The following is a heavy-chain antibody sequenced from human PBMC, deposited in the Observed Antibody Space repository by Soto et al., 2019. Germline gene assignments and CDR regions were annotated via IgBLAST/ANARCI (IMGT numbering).Heavy chain of an antibody. CDR3: VKYSGSYTVYIGMNV. D-gene: IGHD1-26*01. V-gene: IGHV3-23*01. CDR1: GFPFSTYA. Sequence: EVQLLESGGGLVQPWGSLRLSCAGSGFPFSTYAMNWVRQAPGKGLEWVSIISGTSDAAYYAESVKSRFTSSRDNSKNTLYLQMNSLRAEDTAVYYCVKYSGSYTVYIGMNVWGQGTTLTVSS. J-gene: IGHJ6*02. CDR2: ISGTSDAA.